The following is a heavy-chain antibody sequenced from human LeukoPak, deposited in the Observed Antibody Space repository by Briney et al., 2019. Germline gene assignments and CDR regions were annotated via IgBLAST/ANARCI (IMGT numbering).Heavy chain of an antibody. CDR2: ISPTSGTT. J-gene: IGHJ4*02. CDR1: GFTFSNYA. D-gene: IGHD6-6*01. CDR3: ANLVRSSSRDY. V-gene: IGHV3-23*01. Sequence: GRSLRLSCAASGFTFSNYAMSWVRQAPGKGLDWVSAISPTSGTTFYADSVKGRFTISRDNSKNTVYLQMNSLRAEDTAIYYCANLVRSSSRDYWGQGTLVTVSS.